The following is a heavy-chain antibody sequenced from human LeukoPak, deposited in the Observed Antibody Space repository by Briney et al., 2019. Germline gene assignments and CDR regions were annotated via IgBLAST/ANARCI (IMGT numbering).Heavy chain of an antibody. V-gene: IGHV4-59*08. D-gene: IGHD1-26*01. CDR1: GGSISSYY. CDR3: ARLGGYLGAFDY. J-gene: IGHJ4*02. CDR2: LYYSGST. Sequence: PSETLSLTCIVSGGSISSYYWTWIRQPPGQGLEWIGYLYYSGSTNYNPSLKSRVTISVDTSKNQFSLKLSSVTAADTAVYYCARLGGYLGAFDYWGQGTLVTVSS.